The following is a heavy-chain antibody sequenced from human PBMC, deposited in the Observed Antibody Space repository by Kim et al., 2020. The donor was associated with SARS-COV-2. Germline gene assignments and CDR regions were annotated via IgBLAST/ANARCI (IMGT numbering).Heavy chain of an antibody. D-gene: IGHD4-17*01. Sequence: SVKVSCKASGGTFSSYAISWVRQAPGQGLEWMGGIIPIFGTANYAQKFQGRVTITADESTSTAYMELSSLRSEDTAVYYCAMPYGDYWEPYGMDVWGQGTTVTVSS. J-gene: IGHJ6*02. CDR1: GGTFSSYA. CDR3: AMPYGDYWEPYGMDV. V-gene: IGHV1-69*13. CDR2: IIPIFGTA.